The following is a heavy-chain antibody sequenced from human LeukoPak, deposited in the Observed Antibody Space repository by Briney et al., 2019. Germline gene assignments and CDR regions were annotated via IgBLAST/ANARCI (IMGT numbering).Heavy chain of an antibody. CDR1: GYTFTSYG. Sequence: ASVKVSCKASGYTFTSYGISWVRQAPGQGLEWMGWISAYNGNTNYAQKLQGRVTMTTDTSTSTAYMELRSLRSDDTAVYYCARDVMVVTALYGMDVWGQGTTVTVSS. V-gene: IGHV1-18*01. CDR2: ISAYNGNT. CDR3: ARDVMVVTALYGMDV. J-gene: IGHJ6*02. D-gene: IGHD2-21*02.